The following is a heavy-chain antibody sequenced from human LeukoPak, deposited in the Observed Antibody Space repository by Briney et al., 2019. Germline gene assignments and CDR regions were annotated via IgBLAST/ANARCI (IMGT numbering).Heavy chain of an antibody. V-gene: IGHV4-59*01. J-gene: IGHJ3*02. Sequence: SETLSLTCIVSGGSISSYYWSWIRQPPGKGLEWIGYIYYSGSTNYNPSLKSRVTISVDTSKNQFSLKLSSVTAADTAVYYCARDRSSGGGAFDIWGQGTMVTVSS. CDR2: IYYSGST. CDR1: GGSISSYY. CDR3: ARDRSSGGGAFDI. D-gene: IGHD6-19*01.